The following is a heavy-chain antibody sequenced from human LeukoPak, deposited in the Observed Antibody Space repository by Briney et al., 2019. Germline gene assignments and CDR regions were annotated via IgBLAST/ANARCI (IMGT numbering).Heavy chain of an antibody. CDR2: VGETGGSK. J-gene: IGHJ4*02. D-gene: IGHD2-8*01. CDR3: AKNGQTRPFEY. V-gene: IGHV3-23*01. Sequence: PGGSLRLSCAASGLTFSNSAMSWVRQAPGKGLELVSTVGETGGSKFHADSVKGRFTVSRDNSRNTLYLQMNSLRTEDTAVYYCAKNGQTRPFEYWGQGTLVTVSS. CDR1: GLTFSNSA.